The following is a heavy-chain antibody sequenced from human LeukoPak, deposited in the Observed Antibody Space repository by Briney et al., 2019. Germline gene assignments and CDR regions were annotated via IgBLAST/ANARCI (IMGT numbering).Heavy chain of an antibody. Sequence: GGSLRLSCAASGFIISSYAMHWVRQAPGKGLEWMTVISYDGSNKYYADCVRGRFTLSRDTSKNTLYVQMSSLRAEDTAVYYCARGDYYGSGSYPYYFDYWGQGTLVTVSS. V-gene: IGHV3-30-3*01. CDR3: ARGDYYGSGSYPYYFDY. J-gene: IGHJ4*02. CDR2: ISYDGSNK. CDR1: GFIISSYA. D-gene: IGHD3-10*01.